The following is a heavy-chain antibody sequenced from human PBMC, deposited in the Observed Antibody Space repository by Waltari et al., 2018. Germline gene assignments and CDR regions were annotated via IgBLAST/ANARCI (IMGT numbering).Heavy chain of an antibody. D-gene: IGHD3-3*01. Sequence: DVRLLESGGGLVRPGGSLRLSCAASGLTVSSTHMSWVRQAPGQGREWGSVIYPAGSTYHADSVLGRFTISRDVSQNTLYLQMNNLRPEDTAVYYCATARDEFTASIFFDHWGQGALVSVSS. CDR1: GLTVSSTH. CDR2: IYPAGST. J-gene: IGHJ4*02. CDR3: ATARDEFTASIFFDH. V-gene: IGHV3-66*02.